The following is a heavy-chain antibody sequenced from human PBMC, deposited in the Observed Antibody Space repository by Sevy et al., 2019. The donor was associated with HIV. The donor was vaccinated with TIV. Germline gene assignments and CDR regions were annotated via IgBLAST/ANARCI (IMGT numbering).Heavy chain of an antibody. V-gene: IGHV4-38-2*01. D-gene: IGHD6-13*01. CDR3: ARVLGSRGSWPDYYYYYMDV. CDR2: IYQSGST. CDR1: GYSISSGYY. Sequence: SETLSLTCAVSGYSISSGYYWGWIRQPPGKGLEWIGSIYQSGSTYYNPSLKSRVTISVDTSKNQFSLKLSSVTAADTAVYYCARVLGSRGSWPDYYYYYMDVWGKGTTVTVSS. J-gene: IGHJ6*03.